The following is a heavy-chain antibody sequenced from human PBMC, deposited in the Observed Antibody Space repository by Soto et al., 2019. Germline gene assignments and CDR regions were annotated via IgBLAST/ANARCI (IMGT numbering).Heavy chain of an antibody. CDR1: GGSFSGYY. CDR3: GRNGGIYDSSGYPTYYFDY. D-gene: IGHD3-22*01. CDR2: INHSGST. J-gene: IGHJ4*02. Sequence: PSETLSLTCAVYGGSFSGYYWSWIRQPPGKGLEWIGEINHSGSTNYNPSLKSRVTISVDTSKNQFSLKLSSVTAADMAVYYCGRNGGIYDSSGYPTYYFDYWGQGTLVTVSS. V-gene: IGHV4-34*01.